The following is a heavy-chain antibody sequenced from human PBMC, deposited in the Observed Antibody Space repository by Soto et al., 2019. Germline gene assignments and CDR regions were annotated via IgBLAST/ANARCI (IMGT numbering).Heavy chain of an antibody. CDR2: ISNSGGTT. D-gene: IGHD3-10*01. CDR1: GFTFNNYA. CDR3: AKSRGSGSYYKGDDY. Sequence: GGSLRLSCAASGFTFNNYAMSWVRQAPGKGLEWVSSISNSGGTTYYADSVRGRFTISRDNSKNTVYLQMNSLSVEDTAVYYCAKSRGSGSYYKGDDYWGQGTLVTVS. J-gene: IGHJ4*02. V-gene: IGHV3-23*01.